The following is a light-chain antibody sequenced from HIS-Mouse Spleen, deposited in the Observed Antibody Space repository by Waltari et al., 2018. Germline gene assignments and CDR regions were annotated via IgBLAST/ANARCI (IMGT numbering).Light chain of an antibody. J-gene: IGLJ1*01. V-gene: IGLV2-11*01. CDR3: CSYAGSYRV. CDR1: SSDVGGYNY. CDR2: DVN. Sequence: QSALTQPRSVSGSPGQSVTISCTGTSSDVGGYNYVSWYQQNPGKAPQLMICDVNKQPSVAPVRVSGSKSGNTASLTISGLQAEDEADYYCCSYAGSYRVFGTGTKVTVL.